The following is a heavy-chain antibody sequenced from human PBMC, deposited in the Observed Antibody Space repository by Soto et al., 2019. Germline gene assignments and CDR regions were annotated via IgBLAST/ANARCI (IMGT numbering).Heavy chain of an antibody. V-gene: IGHV3-73*02. CDR2: IRSKTNNYAT. D-gene: IGHD6-13*01. CDR3: TTRPCSNPWSQSIPPPDY. Sequence: EVQLVESGGGLVQPGGSLKLSCAAAGFTFSGSAVHWVRQASGRGLEWVGRIRSKTNNYATDYAASVNGRFTFSRDDSQNTVYLQMDSLRTEDTAMYFCTTRPCSNPWSQSIPPPDYWGQGTLVTVSS. J-gene: IGHJ4*02. CDR1: GFTFSGSA.